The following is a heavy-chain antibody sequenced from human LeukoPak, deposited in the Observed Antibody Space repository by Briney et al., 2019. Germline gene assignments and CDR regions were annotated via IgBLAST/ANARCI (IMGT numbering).Heavy chain of an antibody. CDR2: ISYDGSNK. J-gene: IGHJ4*02. CDR3: AKVYSYGQPIDY. Sequence: GGSLRLSCAASGFTFSSYAMHWVRQAPGKGLEWVAVISYDGSNKYYADSVKGRFTISRDNSKNTLYLQMNSLRAEDTAVYYCAKVYSYGQPIDYWGQGTLVTVSS. CDR1: GFTFSSYA. V-gene: IGHV3-30-3*01. D-gene: IGHD5-18*01.